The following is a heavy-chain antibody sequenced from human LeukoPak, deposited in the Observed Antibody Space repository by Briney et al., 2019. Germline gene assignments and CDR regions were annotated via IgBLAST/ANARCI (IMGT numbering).Heavy chain of an antibody. V-gene: IGHV4-34*01. CDR1: GGSFSGYY. J-gene: IGHJ6*02. D-gene: IGHD3-10*01. Sequence: PSETLSLTCAVYGGSFSGYYWSWIRQPPGKGLEWIGEINHSGSTNHNPSLKSRVTISVDTSKNQFSLKLSSVTAADTAVYYCARREGRYYYGSGSYYRYYYGMDVWGQGTTVTVSS. CDR3: ARREGRYYYGSGSYYRYYYGMDV. CDR2: INHSGST.